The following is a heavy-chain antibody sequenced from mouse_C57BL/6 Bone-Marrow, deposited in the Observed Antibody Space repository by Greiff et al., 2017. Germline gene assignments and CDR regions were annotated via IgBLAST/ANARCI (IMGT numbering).Heavy chain of an antibody. D-gene: IGHD3-2*02. Sequence: QVHVKQPGAELVMPGASVKLSCKASGYTFTSYWMHWVKQRPGQGLEWIGEIDPSDSYTNYNQKFKGTSTLTVDKSSSTAYMQLSSLTSEDSAVYYCAKTAQATDWFAYWGQGTLVTVSA. CDR2: IDPSDSYT. CDR3: AKTAQATDWFAY. J-gene: IGHJ3*01. CDR1: GYTFTSYW. V-gene: IGHV1-69*01.